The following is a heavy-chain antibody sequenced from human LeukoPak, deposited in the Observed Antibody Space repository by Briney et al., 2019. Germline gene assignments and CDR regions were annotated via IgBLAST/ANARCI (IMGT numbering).Heavy chain of an antibody. J-gene: IGHJ1*01. D-gene: IGHD4-11*01. Sequence: PSETLSLTCTVSGGSISNYYWSWIRQPPGKGLEWIGYIYYSGGTNYNPSLKSRVTISVDTSKNQFSLKLSSVTAADTAVYYCARDHSNYAYFQHWGQGTLVTVSS. CDR1: GGSISNYY. CDR2: IYYSGGT. V-gene: IGHV4-59*01. CDR3: ARDHSNYAYFQH.